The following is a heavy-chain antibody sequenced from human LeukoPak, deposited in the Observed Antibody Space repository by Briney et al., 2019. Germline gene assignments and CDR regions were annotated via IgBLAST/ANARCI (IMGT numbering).Heavy chain of an antibody. CDR1: GGTFSSYA. Sequence: SVKVSCKASGGTFSSYAISWVRQAPGQGLEWMGGIIPIFGTANYAQKFQGRVTITADESTSTAYMELSSLRSEDTAVYYCARVAYYYDSSGYYSGGFDYWGQGTLVTVSS. J-gene: IGHJ4*02. CDR2: IIPIFGTA. D-gene: IGHD3-22*01. V-gene: IGHV1-69*01. CDR3: ARVAYYYDSSGYYSGGFDY.